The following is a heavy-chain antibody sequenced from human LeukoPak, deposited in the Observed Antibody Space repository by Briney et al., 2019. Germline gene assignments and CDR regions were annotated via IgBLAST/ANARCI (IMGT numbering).Heavy chain of an antibody. CDR3: ARGISSTSCFD. D-gene: IGHD2-2*01. J-gene: IGHJ4*02. CDR1: GFTLSSNY. V-gene: IGHV3-53*01. Sequence: PGGSLSLFCGVSGFTLSSNYMSGARQARGRALEGVSVIYTSGSTYHADSVKGRFTISRDNSKKTLYLQMNSLRAEEPAVYYCARGISSTSCFDWGQGPLVTVSS. CDR2: IYTSGST.